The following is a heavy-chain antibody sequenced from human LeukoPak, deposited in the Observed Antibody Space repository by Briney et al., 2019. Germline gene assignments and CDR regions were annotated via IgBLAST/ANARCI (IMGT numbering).Heavy chain of an antibody. J-gene: IGHJ6*02. CDR2: ITGRGITM. V-gene: IGHV3-48*03. CDR1: GFTFSTYE. Sequence: GGSLRLSCTASGFTFSTYEMHWVRQAPGKGLEWVSYITGRGITMYYADSVKGRFTISRDNAKNSLFLQMNSLRAEDTGVYYCARDRYDSGRYSSHYYAMDVWGQGTTVTVSS. D-gene: IGHD3-22*01. CDR3: ARDRYDSGRYSSHYYAMDV.